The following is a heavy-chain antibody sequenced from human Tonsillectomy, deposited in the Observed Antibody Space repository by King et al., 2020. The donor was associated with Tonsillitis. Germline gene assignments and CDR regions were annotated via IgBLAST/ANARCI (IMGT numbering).Heavy chain of an antibody. Sequence: VQLVESGAEVKKPGASVKVSCKASGYTFTGYYMHWVRQAPGQGLEWMGWISPNSGGTNYAQKFQGRVTMTRDTSISTAYMELSRIRSDDTAVYYCAREGGVAAASSEAWFDPWGQGTLVTVSS. CDR2: ISPNSGGT. CDR1: GYTFTGYY. V-gene: IGHV1-2*02. D-gene: IGHD6-13*01. CDR3: AREGGVAAASSEAWFDP. J-gene: IGHJ5*02.